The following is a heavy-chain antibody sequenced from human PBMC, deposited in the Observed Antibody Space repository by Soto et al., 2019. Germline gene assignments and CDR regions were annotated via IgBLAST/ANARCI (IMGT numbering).Heavy chain of an antibody. CDR2: MNPNSGAT. CDR1: GYTFIAYE. Sequence: QVQLVQSGADVKKPGASVKVSCKASGYTFIAYEMHWVRQAPGQGLEWTGWMNPNSGATRNAQKFQGRITMTRDTAITTGYMELSRLISDDTDVYDCVRSYRAGGVVPTAPWGQGTTISVSS. D-gene: IGHD2-2*01. V-gene: IGHV1-2*02. CDR3: VRSYRAGGVVPTAP. J-gene: IGHJ6*02.